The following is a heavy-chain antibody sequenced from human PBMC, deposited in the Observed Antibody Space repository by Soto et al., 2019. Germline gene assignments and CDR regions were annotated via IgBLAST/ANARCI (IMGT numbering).Heavy chain of an antibody. V-gene: IGHV5-51*01. CDR3: ARSSANYYDSSGYYYPFDY. Sequence: GESLKISWKGSGYSFTSYWIVWVRQMPGKGLEWMGIIYPGDSDTRYSPSFQGQVTISADKSISTAYLQWSSLKASDTAMYYCARSSANYYDSSGYYYPFDYWGQGTLVTVSS. D-gene: IGHD3-22*01. J-gene: IGHJ4*02. CDR2: IYPGDSDT. CDR1: GYSFTSYW.